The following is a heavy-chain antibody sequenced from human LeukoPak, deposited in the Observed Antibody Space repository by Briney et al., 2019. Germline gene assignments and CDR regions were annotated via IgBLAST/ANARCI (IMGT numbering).Heavy chain of an antibody. V-gene: IGHV4-38-2*02. J-gene: IGHJ4*02. CDR2: IYHSGST. CDR1: GYSISSGYY. D-gene: IGHD2-2*01. CDR3: AREGCSSTSCLTSLDY. Sequence: SETLSLTCTVSGYSISSGYYWGWIRQPPGKGLEWIGSIYHSGSTYYNPSLKSRVTISVDTSKNQFSLKLSSVTAADTAVYYCAREGCSSTSCLTSLDYWGQGTLDTVSS.